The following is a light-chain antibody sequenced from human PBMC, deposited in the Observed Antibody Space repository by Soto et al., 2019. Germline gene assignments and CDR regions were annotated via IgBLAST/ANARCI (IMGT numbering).Light chain of an antibody. V-gene: IGLV2-14*01. Sequence: QSVLTQPASVSGSPGQSITISCTGTSSDVGGYNFVSWYQQHPGKAPKVMIYEVTSRPSGVSNRFSGSKSGNTASLTISGRQAEEEEDYYCSSYTSGSTLYVFGPGTKLTVL. CDR2: EVT. CDR1: SSDVGGYNF. CDR3: SSYTSGSTLYV. J-gene: IGLJ1*01.